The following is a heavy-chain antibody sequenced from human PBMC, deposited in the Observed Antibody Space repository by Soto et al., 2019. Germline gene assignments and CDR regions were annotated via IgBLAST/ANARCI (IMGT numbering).Heavy chain of an antibody. J-gene: IGHJ4*02. V-gene: IGHV3-20*04. CDR1: GFPFDDHG. CDR2: INRDGGST. D-gene: IGHD4-17*01. CDR3: ARAPGFYGDFFDY. Sequence: PGGSLRLSCAVFGFPFDDHGMSWVRQAPGKGLEWVSGINRDGGSTGYADSVKGRFTISRDNAKNSLYLQMNSLRAEDTALYYCARAPGFYGDFFDYWGQGSLVTVSS.